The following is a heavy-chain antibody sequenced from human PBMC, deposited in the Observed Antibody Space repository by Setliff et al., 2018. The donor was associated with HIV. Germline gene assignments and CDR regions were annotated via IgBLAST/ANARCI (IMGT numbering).Heavy chain of an antibody. CDR1: GGSTSSHC. Sequence: SETLSLTCTVSGGSTSSHCWSWIRQSPGKALEWIGYIYYSGSTNYNPSLKSRVTISVDTSKNQFSLKLSSVTAADTAVYYCARDGPLEGSYRYYYYYMDVWGKGTTVTVSS. V-gene: IGHV4-59*11. CDR3: ARDGPLEGSYRYYYYYMDV. CDR2: IYYSGST. J-gene: IGHJ6*03. D-gene: IGHD3-10*01.